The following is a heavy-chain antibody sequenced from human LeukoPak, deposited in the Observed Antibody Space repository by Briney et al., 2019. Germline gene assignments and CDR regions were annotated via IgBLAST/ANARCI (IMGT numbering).Heavy chain of an antibody. V-gene: IGHV3-7*01. CDR3: AKEAHMLLWRGHAFDI. J-gene: IGHJ3*02. CDR1: GGSISSSSYY. D-gene: IGHD1-1*01. Sequence: PSETLSLTCTVSGGSISSSSYYWGWIRQPPGKGLEWVANIKQDGSEKYYVDSVKGRFTISRDNSKNTLYLQMNSLGAEDTAVYYCAKEAHMLLWRGHAFDIWGQGTMVTVSS. CDR2: IKQDGSEK.